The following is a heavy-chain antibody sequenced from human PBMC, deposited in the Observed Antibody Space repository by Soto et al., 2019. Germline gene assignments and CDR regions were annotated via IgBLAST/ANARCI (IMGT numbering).Heavy chain of an antibody. CDR2: IYYSGST. V-gene: IGHV4-59*01. D-gene: IGHD2-15*01. CDR1: GGSITSYY. CDR3: ARRPRYCSGGSCGFDAFDI. J-gene: IGHJ3*02. Sequence: PSETLSLTCTVSGGSITSYYWSWIRQPPGKGLEWIGYIYYSGSTSYNPSLKSRVTISVDTSKNQLSLKLTSVTAADTAVYYCARRPRYCSGGSCGFDAFDIWGQGTMVTVSS.